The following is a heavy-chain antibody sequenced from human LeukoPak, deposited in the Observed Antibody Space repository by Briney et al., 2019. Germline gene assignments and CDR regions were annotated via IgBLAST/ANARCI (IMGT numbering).Heavy chain of an antibody. CDR1: GDSINSYY. CDR2: IYYSGST. CDR3: ARTIKQWLAFYYYYYYMDV. V-gene: IGHV4-59*08. D-gene: IGHD6-19*01. Sequence: PSETLSLTCTVSGDSINSYYWSWIRQPPGKGLEWIGYIYYSGSTNYNPSLKSRVTISVDTSENQFSLKLSSVTAADTAVYYCARTIKQWLAFYYYYYYMDVWGKGTTVTVSS. J-gene: IGHJ6*03.